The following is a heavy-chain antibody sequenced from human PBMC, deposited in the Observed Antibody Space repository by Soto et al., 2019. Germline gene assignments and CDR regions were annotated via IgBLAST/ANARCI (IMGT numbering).Heavy chain of an antibody. CDR2: IYYSGST. Sequence: PSETLSLTCTVSGGSISSSSYYWGWIRQPPGKGLEWIGSIYYSGSTYYNPSLKSRVTISVDTSKNQFSLKLSSATAADTAVYYCARHTHYDILTGTYGMDVWGQGTTVTVSS. CDR1: GGSISSSSYY. J-gene: IGHJ6*02. V-gene: IGHV4-39*01. CDR3: ARHTHYDILTGTYGMDV. D-gene: IGHD3-9*01.